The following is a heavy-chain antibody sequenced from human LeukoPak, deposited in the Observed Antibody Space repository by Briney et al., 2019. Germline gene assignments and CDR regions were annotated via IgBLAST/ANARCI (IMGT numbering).Heavy chain of an antibody. D-gene: IGHD3-22*01. CDR1: GGSISSYY. CDR3: VGSYYASSPDC. CDR2: IYTSGST. Sequence: PSETLSLTCTGSGGSISSYYWSWIRQPAGKRLEWIGRIYTSGSTNYNLSLMSRVTMSVDTSKNQFFLKLSTVTPAGAGLCYLVGSYYASSPDCRGQAALVTVCS. J-gene: IGHJ4*02. V-gene: IGHV4-4*07.